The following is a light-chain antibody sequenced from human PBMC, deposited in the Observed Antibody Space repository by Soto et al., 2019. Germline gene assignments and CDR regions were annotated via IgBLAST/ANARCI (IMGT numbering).Light chain of an antibody. CDR2: KAS. Sequence: DIQMTQSPSTLSGSVGDRVTITCRASQTISSWLAWYQHKPGKAPKLLIYKASTLKSGVPSRFSGRGSGTEFTLIISSLQPDDFATYYCQHYNSYSEAFGQGTKVELK. V-gene: IGKV1-5*03. CDR1: QTISSW. J-gene: IGKJ1*01. CDR3: QHYNSYSEA.